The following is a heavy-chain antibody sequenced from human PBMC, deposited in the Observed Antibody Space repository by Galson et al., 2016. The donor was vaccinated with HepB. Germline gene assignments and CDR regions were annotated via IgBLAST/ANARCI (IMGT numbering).Heavy chain of an antibody. V-gene: IGHV1-69*13. J-gene: IGHJ4*02. CDR3: ARSPDPYSSSWYLLYY. D-gene: IGHD6-13*01. CDR2: IIPIFGPV. CDR1: GGTFSSHA. Sequence: SVKVSCKASGGTFSSHAISWVRQAPGQGLEWMGGIIPIFGPVNYAQKFQGRVTITADESTSTAYMELSSLRSEDTAVYYCARSPDPYSSSWYLLYYCGQGTLVTVSS.